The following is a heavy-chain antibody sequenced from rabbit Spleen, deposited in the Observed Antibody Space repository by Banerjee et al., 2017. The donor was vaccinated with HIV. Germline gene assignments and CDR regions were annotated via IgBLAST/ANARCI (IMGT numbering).Heavy chain of an antibody. CDR1: GFSFSSSYY. D-gene: IGHD3-1*01. J-gene: IGHJ3*01. Sequence: QSLEESGGGLVQPEGSLTLTCTASGFSFSSSYYMCWVRQAPGKGLEWIACIHISSGSAYYASWAKGRFTISKTSSTTVTLQMTSLTAADTATYFCATSNINYWLFVLWGQGTLVTVS. CDR2: IHISSGSA. V-gene: IGHV1S40*01. CDR3: ATSNINYWLFVL.